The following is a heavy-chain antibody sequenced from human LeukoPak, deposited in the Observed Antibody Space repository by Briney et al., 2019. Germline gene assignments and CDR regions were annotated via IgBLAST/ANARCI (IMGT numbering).Heavy chain of an antibody. V-gene: IGHV4-34*01. CDR1: GGSFNGYY. J-gene: IGHJ4*02. CDR2: INHSGRT. D-gene: IGHD6-25*01. CDR3: ARGLYQRDY. Sequence: SETLSLTCAVYGGSFNGYYWSWIRQPPGKGLEWIGEINHSGRTNYNPSLKSRVTISVDTSKNQFSLKLSSVTAADTAVYYCARGLYQRDYWGQGTLVTVSS.